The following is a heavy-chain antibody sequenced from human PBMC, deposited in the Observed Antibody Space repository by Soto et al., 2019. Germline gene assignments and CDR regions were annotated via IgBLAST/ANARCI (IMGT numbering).Heavy chain of an antibody. D-gene: IGHD2-21*01. J-gene: IGHJ4*02. CDR3: ARSLLQGDI. CDR2: INPNGGST. Sequence: QVQLVQSGAEVKKPGASVKVSCKASGYTFIHYYIHWGRQAPGQGLEWMAIINPNGGSTNYAQKSQGRVTVTSYTSTSTVSMELNRLGSDVTAVYFCARSLLQGDIWGQGTLVTVSS. CDR1: GYTFIHYY. V-gene: IGHV1-46*01.